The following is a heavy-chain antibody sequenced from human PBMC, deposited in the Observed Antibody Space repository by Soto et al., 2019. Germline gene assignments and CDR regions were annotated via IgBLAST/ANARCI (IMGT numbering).Heavy chain of an antibody. CDR3: ARDGWRSNYYYYGMDV. Sequence: QVQLVESGGGVVQPGRSLRLSCAASGFTFSSYAMHWVRQAPGKGLEWVAVISYDGSNKYYADSVKGRFTISRDNSKNTLYLQMNSLRAEDTAVYYCARDGWRSNYYYYGMDVWGQGTTVTVSS. V-gene: IGHV3-30-3*01. CDR1: GFTFSSYA. D-gene: IGHD2-15*01. J-gene: IGHJ6*02. CDR2: ISYDGSNK.